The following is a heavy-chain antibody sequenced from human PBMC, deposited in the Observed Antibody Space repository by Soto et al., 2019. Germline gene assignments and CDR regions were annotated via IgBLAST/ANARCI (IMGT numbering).Heavy chain of an antibody. Sequence: GECLRISCKGSGYSFTSYWISWVRQMPGKGLEWMGRIDPSDSYTNYSPSFQGHVTISADKSISTAYLQWSSLKASDTAMYYCARQGVQRSYYYYYYGMDVWGQGTTVTVYS. CDR1: GYSFTSYW. J-gene: IGHJ6*02. CDR2: IDPSDSYT. V-gene: IGHV5-10-1*01. D-gene: IGHD3-16*01. CDR3: ARQGVQRSYYYYYYGMDV.